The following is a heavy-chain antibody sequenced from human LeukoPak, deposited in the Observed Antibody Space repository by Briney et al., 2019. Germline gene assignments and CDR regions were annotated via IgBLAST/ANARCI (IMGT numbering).Heavy chain of an antibody. D-gene: IGHD6-13*01. CDR3: AKRYSSTSVALHY. J-gene: IGHJ4*02. CDR1: GFTCSSYA. V-gene: IGHV3-23*01. CDR2: ISSSGSST. Sequence: GGSLRLSCAASGFTCSSYAMIWVRQAPGKGLEGVSVISSSGSSTYYADSGKVRFTISRDYSKNKLYLQMNSPRDEDTAVYSCAKRYSSTSVALHYWGQGTLVTVSS.